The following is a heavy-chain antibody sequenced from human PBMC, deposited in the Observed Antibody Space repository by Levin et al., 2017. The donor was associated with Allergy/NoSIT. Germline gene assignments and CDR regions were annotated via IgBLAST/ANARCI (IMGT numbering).Heavy chain of an antibody. Sequence: GLEWMGWINPNSGGTNYAQKFQGRVTMTRDTSISTAYMELSRLRSDDTAVYYCARTRYEYYYDGSVYYPYWGQGTLVTVSS. J-gene: IGHJ4*02. D-gene: IGHD3-22*01. CDR3: ARTRYEYYYDGSVYYPY. CDR2: INPNSGGT. V-gene: IGHV1-2*02.